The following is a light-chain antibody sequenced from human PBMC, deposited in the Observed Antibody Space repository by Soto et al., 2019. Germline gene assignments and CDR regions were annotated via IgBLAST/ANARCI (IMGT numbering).Light chain of an antibody. CDR3: QQSSNIPYT. V-gene: IGKV1-39*01. J-gene: IGKJ2*01. CDR2: AAS. Sequence: DIQMTQSPSSLSASVGDRVTITCRASQTISSYLNWYQQSPGKAPKLLIYAASSLQSGVPSRFSGSGPGTDFTLTISSLQPEDFATYYCQQSSNIPYTFGQGTKLEIK. CDR1: QTISSY.